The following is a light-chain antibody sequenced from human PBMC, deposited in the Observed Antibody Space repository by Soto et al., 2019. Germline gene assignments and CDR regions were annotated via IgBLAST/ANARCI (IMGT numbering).Light chain of an antibody. Sequence: VLTQPPSVSGAPGQRVTISCTGSSSNIGAGYDVHWYQQLPGTATKLLIYGNSNRPSGVPDRFSGSKSGTSASLAITGLQAEDEADYYCQSYDSSLSGSVFGGGTKLTVL. CDR2: GNS. CDR3: QSYDSSLSGSV. CDR1: SSNIGAGYD. J-gene: IGLJ3*02. V-gene: IGLV1-40*01.